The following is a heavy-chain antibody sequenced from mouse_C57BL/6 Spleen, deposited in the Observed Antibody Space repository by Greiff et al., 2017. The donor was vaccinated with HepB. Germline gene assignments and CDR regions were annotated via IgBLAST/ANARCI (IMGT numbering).Heavy chain of an antibody. J-gene: IGHJ3*01. Sequence: VQLQQSGPELVKPGASVKISCKASGYSFTDYNMTWVQQSNGKSLELIGVINPNYGTTSYNQKFKGKATLTVDQSSSTAYMQLNSLTSEDSAVYYRATNPCYSKYDGFAYWGQGTLVTVSA. D-gene: IGHD2-5*01. CDR1: GYSFTDYN. V-gene: IGHV1-39*01. CDR2: INPNYGTT. CDR3: ATNPCYSKYDGFAY.